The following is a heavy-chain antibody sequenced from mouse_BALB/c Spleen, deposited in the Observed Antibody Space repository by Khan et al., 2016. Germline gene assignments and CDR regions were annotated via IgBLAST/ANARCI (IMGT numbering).Heavy chain of an antibody. CDR3: TRGDYYGSGY. CDR1: GYSISSGYS. CDR2: IHYSGST. Sequence: EVQLQESGPDLVKPSQSLSLTCTVTGYSISSGYSWHWIRQFPGNKLEWMAYIHYSGSTNYNPSLKSRISITRDTSNNQFFLQLISVTTEDTARYYCTRGDYYGSGYWGQGTTLTVSS. J-gene: IGHJ2*01. V-gene: IGHV3-1*02. D-gene: IGHD1-1*01.